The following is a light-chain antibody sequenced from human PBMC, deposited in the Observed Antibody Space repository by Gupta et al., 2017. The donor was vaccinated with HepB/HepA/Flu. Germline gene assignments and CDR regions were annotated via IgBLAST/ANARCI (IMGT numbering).Light chain of an antibody. Sequence: DIQWTQSPSFLSASVGDRVTITCRASQDINSHFNWYQQKPGRAPKLLIYDTSTLQSGVPLRFSGSGSGTDFTLTISSLHPEDFATYYCQQFNSHPLTFGGGTKVEIK. CDR1: QDINSH. CDR3: QQFNSHPLT. CDR2: DTS. J-gene: IGKJ4*01. V-gene: IGKV1-9*01.